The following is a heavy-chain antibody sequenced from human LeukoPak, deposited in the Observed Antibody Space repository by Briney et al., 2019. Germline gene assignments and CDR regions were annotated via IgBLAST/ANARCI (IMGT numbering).Heavy chain of an antibody. CDR3: ARVKQWLGGVDY. D-gene: IGHD6-19*01. Sequence: ASVKVSGKASGYTFTGYYMHWVRQAPGQGLEWMGRINPNSGGTNYAQKFQGRVTMTRDTSISTAYMELSRLRSDDTAVYYRARVKQWLGGVDYWGQGTLVTVSS. CDR1: GYTFTGYY. J-gene: IGHJ4*02. V-gene: IGHV1-2*06. CDR2: INPNSGGT.